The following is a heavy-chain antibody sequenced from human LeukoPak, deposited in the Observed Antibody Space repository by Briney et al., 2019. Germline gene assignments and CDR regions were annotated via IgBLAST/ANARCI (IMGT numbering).Heavy chain of an antibody. Sequence: PVGSLRLSCARPGFTFSNYWMSWVRQAPGKGLEWVANIKEDGSEKDYVDSVRGRFTISRDKAKNSLYLQMNSLRAQNTAIYYCARDWGAAGLWDYWGQGTLVTVSS. V-gene: IGHV3-7*05. J-gene: IGHJ4*02. CDR1: GFTFSNYW. CDR3: ARDWGAAGLWDY. CDR2: IKEDGSEK. D-gene: IGHD6-13*01.